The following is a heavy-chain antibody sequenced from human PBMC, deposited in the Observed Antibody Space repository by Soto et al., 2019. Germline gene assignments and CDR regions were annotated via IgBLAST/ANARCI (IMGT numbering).Heavy chain of an antibody. V-gene: IGHV1-69*01. J-gene: IGHJ4*02. CDR3: ARVGVAAGGIPRLDY. CDR2: IIPIFGTA. D-gene: IGHD6-13*01. CDR1: GGTFSSYA. Sequence: QVQLVQSGAEVKKPGSSVKVSCKASGGTFSSYAISWVRQAPGQGLEWMGGIIPIFGTANYAQKFQGRVTISADEFTRTAYMELRSLRSEDTAVYYCARVGVAAGGIPRLDYWGQGTLVTVSS.